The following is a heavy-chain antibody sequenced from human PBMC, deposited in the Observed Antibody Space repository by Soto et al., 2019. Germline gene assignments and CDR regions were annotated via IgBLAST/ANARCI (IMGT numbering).Heavy chain of an antibody. CDR1: EDTISSYW. V-gene: IGHV5-51*01. J-gene: IGHJ3*02. D-gene: IGHD3-10*01. CDR3: ASTNDYYGSGSHEI. Sequence: ISGRVVEDTISSYWLAWLSKKPGKGLEWMGIIYPGDSDTRYSPSFQGQVTISADKSISTAYLQWSSLKASDTAMYYCASTNDYYGSGSHEIWGQGTMVTVSS. CDR2: IYPGDSDT.